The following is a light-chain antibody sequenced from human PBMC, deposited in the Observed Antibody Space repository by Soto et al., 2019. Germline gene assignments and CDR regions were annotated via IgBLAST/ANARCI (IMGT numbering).Light chain of an antibody. CDR3: QQYGDSPWT. Sequence: IVFTQSPGTLSLSQGERATLSCRASQSVSSSYLAWYQQKPGQAPRLLIYGASSRATGIPDRFSGSGSGTDFTLTISRLEPEDFAVYYCQQYGDSPWTFGQGSKVDIK. J-gene: IGKJ1*01. V-gene: IGKV3-20*01. CDR1: QSVSSSY. CDR2: GAS.